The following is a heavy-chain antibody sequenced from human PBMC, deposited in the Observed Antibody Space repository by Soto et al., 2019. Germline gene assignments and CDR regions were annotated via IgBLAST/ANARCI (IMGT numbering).Heavy chain of an antibody. CDR1: GFTFSTSA. J-gene: IGHJ4*02. Sequence: QVQLVESGGGVVQPGRSLRLSCAASGFTFSTSAMHWVRQAPGKGLEWVAVISYDGSNKYYADSVKGRFTISRDNSKNTLYLQMTSLRAEDTAVYYCARHKRDLRFLEWSYYFDYWGQGTLVTVSS. V-gene: IGHV3-30-3*01. D-gene: IGHD3-3*01. CDR3: ARHKRDLRFLEWSYYFDY. CDR2: ISYDGSNK.